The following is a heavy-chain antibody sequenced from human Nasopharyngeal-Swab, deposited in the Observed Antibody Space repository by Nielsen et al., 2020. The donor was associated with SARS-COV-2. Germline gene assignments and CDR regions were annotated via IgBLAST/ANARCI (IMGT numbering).Heavy chain of an antibody. J-gene: IGHJ4*02. V-gene: IGHV4-39*01. Sequence: GSLRLSCTVSGGSISSSSYYWGWIRQPPGKGLEWIGSIDYSGSTYYNPSLKSRVTISVDTSKNQFSLKLSSVTAADTAVYYCARVENSSGWYGYYDYWGQGTLVTVSS. CDR1: GGSISSSSYY. D-gene: IGHD6-19*01. CDR2: IDYSGST. CDR3: ARVENSSGWYGYYDY.